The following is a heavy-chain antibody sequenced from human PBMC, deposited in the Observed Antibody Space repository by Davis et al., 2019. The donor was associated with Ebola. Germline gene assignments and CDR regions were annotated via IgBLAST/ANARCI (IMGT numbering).Heavy chain of an antibody. CDR2: IWYDGSNK. CDR3: ARDLAGITMIVADAFDI. V-gene: IGHV3-33*01. Sequence: GGSLRLSCVASGFTFSSYGMHWVRQAPGEGLEWVAVIWYDGSNKYYADSVRGRFTISRDNAKNSLYLQMNSLRDEDTAVYYCARDLAGITMIVADAFDIWGQGTMVTVSS. CDR1: GFTFSSYG. D-gene: IGHD3-22*01. J-gene: IGHJ3*02.